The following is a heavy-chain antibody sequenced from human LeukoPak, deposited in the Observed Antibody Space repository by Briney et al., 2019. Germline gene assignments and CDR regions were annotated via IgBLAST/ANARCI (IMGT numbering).Heavy chain of an antibody. CDR1: GGSISSYY. D-gene: IGHD3-3*01. J-gene: IGHJ4*02. CDR2: IHTSGST. Sequence: SETLSLTCTVSGGSISSYYWNWIRQPAGKGLEWIGRIHTSGSTNYNPSLKSRVTMSVDTSKNQFSLKLSSVTAADTAVYYCVSGRWSEYYFDTWGQGTRVTVSS. V-gene: IGHV4-4*07. CDR3: VSGRWSEYYFDT.